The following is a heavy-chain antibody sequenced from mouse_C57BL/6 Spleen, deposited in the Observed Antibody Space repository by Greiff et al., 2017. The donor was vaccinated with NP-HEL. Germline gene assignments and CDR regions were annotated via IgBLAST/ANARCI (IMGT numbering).Heavy chain of an antibody. Sequence: QVQLKQSGAELAKPGASVKLSCKASGYTFTSYWMHWVKQRPGQGLEWIGYINPSSGYTTYNQKFQDKATLTADKYSSTAYMQLSSLTYEDSAVYYCSRGGGYYDYDGRNFDVWGTGTTVTVSS. CDR1: GYTFTSYW. V-gene: IGHV1-7*01. D-gene: IGHD2-4*01. CDR3: SRGGGYYDYDGRNFDV. CDR2: INPSSGYT. J-gene: IGHJ1*03.